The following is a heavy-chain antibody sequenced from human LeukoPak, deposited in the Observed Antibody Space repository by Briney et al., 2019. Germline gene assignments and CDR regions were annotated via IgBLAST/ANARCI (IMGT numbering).Heavy chain of an antibody. V-gene: IGHV3-74*01. CDR1: GFTFSSYW. D-gene: IGHD6-19*01. CDR2: INSDGSST. CDR3: ARRIAVAGNFDY. Sequence: GGSLRLSCAASGFTFSSYWMHWVRQAPGKGLVWVSRINSDGSSTSYADSVKGRFTIPRDNAKNTLYLQMNSLRAEDTAVYYCARRIAVAGNFDYWGQGTLVTVSS. J-gene: IGHJ4*02.